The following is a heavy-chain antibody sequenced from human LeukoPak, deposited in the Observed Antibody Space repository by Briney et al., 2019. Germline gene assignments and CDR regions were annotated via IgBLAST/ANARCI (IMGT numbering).Heavy chain of an antibody. CDR3: ARYPRLVGAEYYFDY. CDR2: INPKSGAT. Sequence: GASVKVSCKASGYTFTGYYMHWVRQAPGQGLEWMGWINPKSGATNYAQKFQGRVTMTRDPSISTAYMELSRLRSDDTAVYYCARYPRLVGAEYYFDYWGQGTLVTVSS. D-gene: IGHD1-26*01. V-gene: IGHV1-2*02. J-gene: IGHJ4*02. CDR1: GYTFTGYY.